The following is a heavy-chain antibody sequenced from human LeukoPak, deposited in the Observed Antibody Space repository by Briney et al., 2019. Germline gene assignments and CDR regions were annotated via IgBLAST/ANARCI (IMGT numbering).Heavy chain of an antibody. CDR1: GFSFSSYG. Sequence: GGSLRLSCAASGFSFSSYGMHWVRQAPGKGLGWVAVISYDGSNKYYADSVKGRFTISRDNAWNSLYLQMNNLRAEDTAFYYCARDSIVNGAFDIWGQGTMVTVSS. D-gene: IGHD2/OR15-2a*01. CDR2: ISYDGSNK. V-gene: IGHV3-30*12. CDR3: ARDSIVNGAFDI. J-gene: IGHJ3*02.